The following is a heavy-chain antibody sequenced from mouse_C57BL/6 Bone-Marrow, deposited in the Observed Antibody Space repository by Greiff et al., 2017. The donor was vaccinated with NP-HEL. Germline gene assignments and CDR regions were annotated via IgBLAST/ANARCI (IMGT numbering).Heavy chain of an antibody. CDR2: ISSGSSTI. V-gene: IGHV5-17*01. CDR3: ARNYYGSSYFDY. CDR1: GFTFSDYG. Sequence: DVMLVESGGGLVKPGGSLKLSCAASGFTFSDYGMHWVRQAPEKGLEWVAYISSGSSTIYYADTVKGRFTISRENAKNTLFLQMTSLRSEDTAMYYCARNYYGSSYFDYWGQGTTLTVSS. D-gene: IGHD1-1*01. J-gene: IGHJ2*01.